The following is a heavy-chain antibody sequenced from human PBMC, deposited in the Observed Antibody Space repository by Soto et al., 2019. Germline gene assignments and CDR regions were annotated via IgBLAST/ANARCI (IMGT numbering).Heavy chain of an antibody. CDR2: ISYDGSNR. CDR3: AKTPQSITALFYFDY. Sequence: SLRLSCAASGFTFSSYALHWVRQAPGKGLEWVAVISYDGSNRYYADSVKGRFTISRDNSKNTLYLQMNSLRAEDTAVYYCAKTPQSITALFYFDYWGQGTLVTVSS. D-gene: IGHD6-6*01. J-gene: IGHJ4*02. CDR1: GFTFSSYA. V-gene: IGHV3-30-3*01.